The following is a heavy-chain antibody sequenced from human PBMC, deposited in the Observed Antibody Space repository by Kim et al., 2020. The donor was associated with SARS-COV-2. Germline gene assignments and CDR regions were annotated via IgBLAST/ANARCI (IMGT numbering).Heavy chain of an antibody. V-gene: IGHV4-61*01. J-gene: IGHJ4*02. CDR1: GGSVSSGSYY. D-gene: IGHD6-19*01. CDR3: AREGSGWPFDY. CDR2: IYYSGST. Sequence: SETLSLTCTVSGGSVSSGSYYWSWIRQPPGKGLEWIGYIYYSGSTNYNPSLKSRVTISVDTSKNQFSLKLSSVTAADTAVYYCAREGSGWPFDYWGQGTLVTVSS.